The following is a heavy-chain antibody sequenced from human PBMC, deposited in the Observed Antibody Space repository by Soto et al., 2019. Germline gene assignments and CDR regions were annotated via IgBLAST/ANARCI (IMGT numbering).Heavy chain of an antibody. CDR3: AADHKAVAGIGSFDY. D-gene: IGHD6-19*01. CDR1: GFTFTSSA. V-gene: IGHV1-58*02. Sequence: PGPQVKVSCKASGFTFTSSAMQWVRQARGQRLEWIGWIVVGSGNTNYAQKFQERVTITRDMSTSTAYMELSSLRSGDTAVYYCAADHKAVAGIGSFDYWGQGTLVTVSS. J-gene: IGHJ4*02. CDR2: IVVGSGNT.